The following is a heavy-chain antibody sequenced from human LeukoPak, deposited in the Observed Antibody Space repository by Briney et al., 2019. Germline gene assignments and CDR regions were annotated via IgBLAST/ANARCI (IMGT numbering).Heavy chain of an antibody. CDR2: ISGDGGST. CDR1: GFTFDDYA. CDR3: AQDRRDGLLVLAF. V-gene: IGHV3-43*02. Sequence: GGSLRLSCAASGFTFDDYAMHWVRHAPGKGLEWVSLISGDGGSTYYADSVKGRFTISRDNSKNSLYLQMNSLRTEDTALYYCAQDRRDGLLVLAFWGQGTLVTVSS. J-gene: IGHJ4*02. D-gene: IGHD5-24*01.